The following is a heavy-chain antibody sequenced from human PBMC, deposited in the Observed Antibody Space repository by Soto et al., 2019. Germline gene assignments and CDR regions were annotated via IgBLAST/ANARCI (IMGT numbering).Heavy chain of an antibody. CDR2: INHSGST. D-gene: IGHD6-13*01. J-gene: IGHJ4*02. V-gene: IGHV4-34*01. CDR1: GGSFSGYY. Sequence: QVQLQQWGAGLLKPSETLSLTCAVYGGSFSGYYWSWIRQPPGKGLEWSGEINHSGSTNYNPSLKSRVTISVDTSKNQFSLKLSSVTAADTAVYYCARRGIAAAGKLDYWGQGTLVTVSS. CDR3: ARRGIAAAGKLDY.